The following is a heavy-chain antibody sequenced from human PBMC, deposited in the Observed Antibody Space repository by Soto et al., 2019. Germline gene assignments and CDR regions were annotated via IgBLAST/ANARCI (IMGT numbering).Heavy chain of an antibody. CDR2: ISNDGSKE. Sequence: SLRLSCVASGFSFSSYGIHWVRQAPGKGLEWVAVISNDGSKEYYADSVKGRFTISRDNSKNTLYLQMDSLRPEDTTFYYCAKEITVAGDLDYWGHGTQVTVSS. CDR1: GFSFSSYG. D-gene: IGHD6-19*01. CDR3: AKEITVAGDLDY. V-gene: IGHV3-30*18. J-gene: IGHJ4*01.